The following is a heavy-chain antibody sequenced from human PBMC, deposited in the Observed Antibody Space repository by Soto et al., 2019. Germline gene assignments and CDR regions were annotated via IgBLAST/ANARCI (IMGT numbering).Heavy chain of an antibody. D-gene: IGHD2-15*01. CDR3: ARLVPCSGGDTWYSRPLDY. J-gene: IGHJ4*02. Sequence: QVQLLQSGAEVKKPGASVKVSCRASGYTFASFGISWVRRAPGQGLEWLGWITPDNGDTNYSQKVQGRLTMTTDTSTRTTYMEVRTMSSDDTAVYHCARLVPCSGGDTWYSRPLDYWGQGTLVTVSS. CDR2: ITPDNGDT. V-gene: IGHV1-18*01. CDR1: GYTFASFG.